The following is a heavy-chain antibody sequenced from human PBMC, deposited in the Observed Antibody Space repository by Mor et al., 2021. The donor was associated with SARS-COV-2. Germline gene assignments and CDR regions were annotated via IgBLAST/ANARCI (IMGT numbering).Heavy chain of an antibody. Sequence: GLVWVSRISPDGSSTAYADSVRGRFTISRDNAKNILYLQMNSLRAEDTAVYYCARDFTDGYNDFDNWGQGTLVTVSS. D-gene: IGHD5-12*01. V-gene: IGHV3-74*01. CDR2: ISPDGSST. CDR3: ARDFTDGYNDFDN. J-gene: IGHJ5*02.